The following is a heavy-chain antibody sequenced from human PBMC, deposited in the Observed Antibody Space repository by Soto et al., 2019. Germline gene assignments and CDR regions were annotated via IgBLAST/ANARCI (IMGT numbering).Heavy chain of an antibody. V-gene: IGHV1-46*01. Sequence: VASLQVSCQTSVYTFPSYHMHCVRQAHRQGLEWMGIINPSGGSTSYAQKFQGRVTMTRDTSTSTVYMELSSLRSEDTAVYYCARGHGYNQNGVYKWGDPWGKG. CDR1: VYTFPSYH. CDR3: ARGHGYNQNGVYKWGDP. CDR2: INPSGGST. J-gene: IGHJ5*02. D-gene: IGHD5-18*01.